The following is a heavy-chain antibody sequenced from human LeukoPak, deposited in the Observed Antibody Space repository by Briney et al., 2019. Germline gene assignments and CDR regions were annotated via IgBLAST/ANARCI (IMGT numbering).Heavy chain of an antibody. CDR1: GYTFTGHY. V-gene: IGHV1-2*02. CDR2: INPKNAGT. Sequence: ASVKVSCKASGYTFTGHYMHWVRQAPGQGLEWMGWINPKNAGTNFAQRFQGRVTMTRDTSISTAYMELSRLRSDDTAVYYCARGGYSYGFGYYYYYMDVWGKGTTVTVSS. D-gene: IGHD5-18*01. CDR3: ARGGYSYGFGYYYYYMDV. J-gene: IGHJ6*03.